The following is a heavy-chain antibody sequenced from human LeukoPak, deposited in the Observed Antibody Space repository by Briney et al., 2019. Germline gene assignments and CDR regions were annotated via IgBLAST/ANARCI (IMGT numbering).Heavy chain of an antibody. CDR2: ISGSGAST. CDR3: ATPYTSGWSLYFNN. CDR1: GFTFRSYA. J-gene: IGHJ4*02. V-gene: IGHV3-23*01. Sequence: GGSLRLSCAASGFTFRSYAMSWVRQAPGKGLEWVSAISGSGASTYYADSVKGRFTISRDNSKNTLYLQMNGLRAEETAMYYCATPYTSGWSLYFNNWGQGTLVTVSS. D-gene: IGHD6-19*01.